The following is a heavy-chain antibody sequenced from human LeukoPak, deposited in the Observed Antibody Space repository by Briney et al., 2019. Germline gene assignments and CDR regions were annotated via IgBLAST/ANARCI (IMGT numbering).Heavy chain of an antibody. Sequence: PSGTLSLTCAVSGGSISSSNWWSWVRQPPGKGLEWTGEIYHSGSTNYNPSLKSRVTISVDKSKNQFSLKLSSVTAADTAVYYCARTSAYGGYDYPYYFDYWGQGTLVTVSS. CDR3: ARTSAYGGYDYPYYFDY. D-gene: IGHD5-12*01. CDR1: GGSISSSNW. J-gene: IGHJ4*02. V-gene: IGHV4-4*02. CDR2: IYHSGST.